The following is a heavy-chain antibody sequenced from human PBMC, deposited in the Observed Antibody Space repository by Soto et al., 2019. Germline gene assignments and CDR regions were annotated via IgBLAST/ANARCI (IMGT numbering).Heavy chain of an antibody. CDR1: GYTVTSYY. J-gene: IGHJ4*02. D-gene: IGHD4-17*01. CDR3: ARPSAYGDYLDY. CDR2: INPSGGST. V-gene: IGHV1-46*03. Sequence: QVQLVQSGAEVKKPGASVKVSCKASGYTVTSYYMHWVRQAPGQGLEWMGIINPSGGSTRYAQKFQGRGTMTRDTSTSTVYMELSSLRSEDTAVYYCARPSAYGDYLDYWGQGTLVTVSS.